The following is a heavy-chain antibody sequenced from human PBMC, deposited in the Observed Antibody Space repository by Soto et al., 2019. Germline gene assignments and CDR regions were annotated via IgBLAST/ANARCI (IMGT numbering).Heavy chain of an antibody. V-gene: IGHV3-23*01. J-gene: IGHJ4*02. Sequence: GGSLRLSCAASGFTFSSYAMSWVRQAPGKGLEWVSAIRGSGGSTYYADSVKGRFTISRDNSKNTLYLQMNSLRAEDTAVYYCAKDVVSGLRLTSPSDYWGQGTLVTVSS. D-gene: IGHD5-12*01. CDR2: IRGSGGST. CDR1: GFTFSSYA. CDR3: AKDVVSGLRLTSPSDY.